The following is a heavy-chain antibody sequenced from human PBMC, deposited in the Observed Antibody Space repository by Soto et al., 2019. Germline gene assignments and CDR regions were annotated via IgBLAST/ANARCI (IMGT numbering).Heavy chain of an antibody. J-gene: IGHJ3*01. D-gene: IGHD4-17*01. Sequence: GGPLRLSCAASGFTFRSYVMSWARQAPGKGPEWVSSITGSGDGTYYADSLKGRFTISRDNSKDTMYLQINDLRPDDTAVYYCASWHLREHAYDVWGQGTTVTVSS. V-gene: IGHV3-23*01. CDR2: ITGSGDGT. CDR1: GFTFRSYV. CDR3: ASWHLREHAYDV.